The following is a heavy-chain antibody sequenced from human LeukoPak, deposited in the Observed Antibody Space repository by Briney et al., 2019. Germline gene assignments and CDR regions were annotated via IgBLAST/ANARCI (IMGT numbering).Heavy chain of an antibody. V-gene: IGHV3-23*01. D-gene: IGHD3-3*01. Sequence: GGSLRLSCAASGFTFNRYPLSWVRQAPGKGLEWVSSISKTGDTTYYAHSVKGRFTLFRDNSNDTLFLQMNTLKADDTAVYYCAKQNTDYDFSEGFDSWGQGTLVTVSS. CDR1: GFTFNRYP. CDR2: ISKTGDTT. CDR3: AKQNTDYDFSEGFDS. J-gene: IGHJ4*02.